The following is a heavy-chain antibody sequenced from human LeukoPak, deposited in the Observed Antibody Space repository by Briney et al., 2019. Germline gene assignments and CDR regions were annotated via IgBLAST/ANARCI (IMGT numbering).Heavy chain of an antibody. CDR1: GVSISIYL. J-gene: IGHJ1*01. Sequence: SDTLSLTCTVSGVSISIYLGSDLPHPPGRGRECIGYIYYSGSTKYNHSLKSRVTISVDTSKNQFSLKLSSVTAADTAVYYCAYDYSNYGLQHWGQGTLVTVSS. CDR2: IYYSGST. V-gene: IGHV4-59*08. D-gene: IGHD4-11*01. CDR3: AYDYSNYGLQH.